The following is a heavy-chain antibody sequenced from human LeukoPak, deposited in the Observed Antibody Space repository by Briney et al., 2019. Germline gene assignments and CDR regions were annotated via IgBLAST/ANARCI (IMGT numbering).Heavy chain of an antibody. D-gene: IGHD2-15*01. V-gene: IGHV3-30*02. J-gene: IGHJ5*02. CDR3: AKGGSGGSRYYGRWFDP. Sequence: GSLRLSCAASGFTFSNSGMHWVRQAPGKGLEWVAFLRYDGNNKFYTDSAKGRFTISRDNSKNMLYLQMNSLRVEDAAVYYCAKGGSGGSRYYGRWFDPWGQGTLVTVSS. CDR2: LRYDGNNK. CDR1: GFTFSNSG.